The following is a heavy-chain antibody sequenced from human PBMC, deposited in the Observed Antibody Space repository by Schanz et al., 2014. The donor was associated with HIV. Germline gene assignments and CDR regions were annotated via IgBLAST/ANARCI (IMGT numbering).Heavy chain of an antibody. Sequence: VQLVESGGGVVQPGRSLRLSCAASGFMFSDHYMDWVRQAPGKGLERVSGISWNSGSRGYAESVKGRFTISRDNAKNSLYLQMNSLRGEDTALYYCAKDAARIYYDILTGPFDSWGQGTLVTVSS. J-gene: IGHJ4*02. CDR2: ISWNSGSR. D-gene: IGHD3-9*01. CDR3: AKDAARIYYDILTGPFDS. CDR1: GFMFSDHY. V-gene: IGHV3-9*01.